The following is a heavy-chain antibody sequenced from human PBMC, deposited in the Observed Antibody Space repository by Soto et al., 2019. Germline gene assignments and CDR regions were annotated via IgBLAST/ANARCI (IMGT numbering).Heavy chain of an antibody. CDR1: GFTFSSYW. D-gene: IGHD2-8*02. J-gene: IGHJ4*02. CDR3: ARLQQVVYATFFDY. V-gene: IGHV3-7*01. Sequence: EVQLVESGGGLVQPGGSLRLSCAASGFTFSSYWMSWVRQAPGKGLEWVANIKQDGSEKYYVDSVKGRFTISRDNAKNSLYLQMNSLRAEDTAVYYCARLQQVVYATFFDYWGQGTLVTVSS. CDR2: IKQDGSEK.